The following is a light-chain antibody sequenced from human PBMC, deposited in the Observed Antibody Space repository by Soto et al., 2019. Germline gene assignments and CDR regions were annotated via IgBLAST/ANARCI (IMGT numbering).Light chain of an antibody. CDR3: QQYDNSLLT. Sequence: EIVLTQSPGTLSLSPGERATLSCRASQSVNSNYLAWYQQKPGQGPRVLIYGASSRATGIPDRFSGSVSGTDFTLTISRLEPEDFAVYYCQQYDNSLLTFGQGTKVEI. J-gene: IGKJ1*01. CDR2: GAS. CDR1: QSVNSNY. V-gene: IGKV3-20*01.